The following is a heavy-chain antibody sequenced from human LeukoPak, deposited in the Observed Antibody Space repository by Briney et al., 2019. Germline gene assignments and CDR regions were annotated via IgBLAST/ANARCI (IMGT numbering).Heavy chain of an antibody. V-gene: IGHV5-51*01. CDR1: GYSFTSYW. J-gene: IGHJ5*02. CDR2: IYPGDSDT. Sequence: GASLKISCKGSGYSFTSYWIGWVRQMPGKGLEWMGIIYPGDSDTRYSPSFQGQVTISADKSISTAYLQWSSLKASDTAMYYCARLPGSSSWLGWFDPWGQGTLVTVSS. D-gene: IGHD6-13*01. CDR3: ARLPGSSSWLGWFDP.